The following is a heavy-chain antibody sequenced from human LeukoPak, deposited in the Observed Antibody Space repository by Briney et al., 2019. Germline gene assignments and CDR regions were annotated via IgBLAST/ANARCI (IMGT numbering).Heavy chain of an antibody. CDR2: INPNSGGT. D-gene: IGHD5-18*01. CDR1: GYTFTGCY. Sequence: GASVKVSCKASGYTFTGCYMHWVRQAPGQGLEWMGRINPNSGGTNYAQKFQGRVTMARDTSTSTVYMEMSSLRSEDTAVYYCARGDKYSYGPGDWGQGTLVTVSS. V-gene: IGHV1-2*06. CDR3: ARGDKYSYGPGD. J-gene: IGHJ4*02.